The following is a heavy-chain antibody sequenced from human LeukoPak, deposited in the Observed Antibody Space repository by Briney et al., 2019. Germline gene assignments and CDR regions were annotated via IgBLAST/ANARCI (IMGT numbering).Heavy chain of an antibody. V-gene: IGHV3-23*01. D-gene: IGHD2/OR15-2a*01. CDR1: GFTFSSYA. CDR3: AKDLSRYYYYYMDV. J-gene: IGHJ6*03. Sequence: PGGSLRLSCAASGFTFSSYAMSWVRQAPGKGLEWVSAISGSGGSTYYADSVKGRFTISRDNSKNTLYLQMNSLRAEDTAVYYCAKDLSRYYYYYMDVWGKGTTVTVPS. CDR2: ISGSGGST.